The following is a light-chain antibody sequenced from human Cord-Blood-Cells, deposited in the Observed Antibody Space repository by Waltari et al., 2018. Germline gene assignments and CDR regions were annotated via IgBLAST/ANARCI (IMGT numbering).Light chain of an antibody. V-gene: IGKV1-39*01. Sequence: DIQMTQSPSSLSASVGDRVTITCRASQSISSYLNWYQQKPGQAPKLLIYAASSLQSGVPSRFSCSGSGTDFTLTISSLQPEDFATYYCQQSYSTLTWTFGQGTKVEIK. J-gene: IGKJ1*01. CDR2: AAS. CDR3: QQSYSTLTWT. CDR1: QSISSY.